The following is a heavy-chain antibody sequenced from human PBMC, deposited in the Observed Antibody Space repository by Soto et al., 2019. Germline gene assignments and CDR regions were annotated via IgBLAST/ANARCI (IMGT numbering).Heavy chain of an antibody. CDR2: INFYHGDA. J-gene: IGHJ4*02. Sequence: QVHLVQSGGEVKMPGASVKVSCKAFGYTSSHFGISWVRQAPGQGLEWVGWINFYHGDANYGPNFQDRVTMTKDTSTSTAYMDMRGLRSDDTAVEYCAHDDDFTFDYWGQGALITVAS. V-gene: IGHV1-18*01. CDR3: AHDDDFTFDY. CDR1: GYTSSHFG. D-gene: IGHD3-3*01.